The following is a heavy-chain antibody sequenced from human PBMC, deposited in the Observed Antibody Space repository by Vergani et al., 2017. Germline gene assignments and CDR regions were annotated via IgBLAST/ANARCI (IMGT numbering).Heavy chain of an antibody. CDR1: GGSISSYY. Sequence: QVQLQESGPGLVKPSETLSLTCTVSGGSISSYYWGWIRQPPGKGLEWIGSIYYSGSTYYNPSLKSRVTMSVDTSKNQFALKLSSVTAADTTVYYCARDTXFGVVIDGRVDRYGMDVWGQGTTVTVSS. CDR3: ARDTXFGVVIDGRVDRYGMDV. V-gene: IGHV4-39*07. J-gene: IGHJ6*02. D-gene: IGHD3-3*01. CDR2: IYYSGST.